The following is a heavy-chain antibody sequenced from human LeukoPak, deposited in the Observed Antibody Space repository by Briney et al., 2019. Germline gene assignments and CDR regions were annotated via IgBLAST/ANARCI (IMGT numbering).Heavy chain of an antibody. D-gene: IGHD3-22*01. CDR2: ISYDGSNK. V-gene: IGHV3-30*18. Sequence: PGGSLRLSCAASGFTFSSYGMHWVRQAPGKGLEWVAVISYDGSNKYYADSVKGRFTISRDNSKNTLYLQMNSLRAEDTTVYYCAKDRYYYDSSGSIYFDYWGQGTLVTVSS. J-gene: IGHJ4*02. CDR1: GFTFSSYG. CDR3: AKDRYYYDSSGSIYFDY.